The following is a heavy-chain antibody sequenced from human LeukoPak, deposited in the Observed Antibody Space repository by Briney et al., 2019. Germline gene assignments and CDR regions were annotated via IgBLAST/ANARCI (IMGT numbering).Heavy chain of an antibody. Sequence: ASVKVSCKASGYTFTGYYMHWVRQAPGQGLEWMGWINPNSGDTNYAQKFQGRVTMTRDTSISTAYMELSRLRSDDTAVYYCARGKSGSSGWYSYFDYWGQGTLVTVSS. J-gene: IGHJ4*02. CDR2: INPNSGDT. V-gene: IGHV1-2*02. D-gene: IGHD6-19*01. CDR3: ARGKSGSSGWYSYFDY. CDR1: GYTFTGYY.